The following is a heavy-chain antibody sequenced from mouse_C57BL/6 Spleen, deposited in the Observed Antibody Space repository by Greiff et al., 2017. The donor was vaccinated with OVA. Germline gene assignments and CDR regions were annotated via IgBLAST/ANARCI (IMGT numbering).Heavy chain of an antibody. J-gene: IGHJ2*01. CDR2: IYPGDGDT. Sequence: QVQLQQSGAELVKPGASVKISCKASGYAFSSYWMNWVKQRPGKGLEWIGQIYPGDGDTNYNGKFKGKATLTADKSSSTAYMQLSSLTSEDSSVYFCARGGYYGSSLYFDYWGQGTTLTVSS. D-gene: IGHD1-1*01. V-gene: IGHV1-80*01. CDR1: GYAFSSYW. CDR3: ARGGYYGSSLYFDY.